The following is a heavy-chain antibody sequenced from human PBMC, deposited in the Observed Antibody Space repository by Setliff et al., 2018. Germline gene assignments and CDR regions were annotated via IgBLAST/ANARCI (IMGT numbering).Heavy chain of an antibody. CDR2: IYHSGNT. V-gene: IGHV4-59*01. D-gene: IGHD5-18*01. Sequence: KPSETLSLTCTVSGGSISPYFWSWIRQPPGKGLEWIGYIYHSGNTNFNPSLKTRVTMSVDTSKNQFALNLRSVTAADTAVYYCVRDRTAYSYGLDVWGQGTTVTVSS. CDR1: GGSISPYF. CDR3: VRDRTAYSYGLDV. J-gene: IGHJ6*02.